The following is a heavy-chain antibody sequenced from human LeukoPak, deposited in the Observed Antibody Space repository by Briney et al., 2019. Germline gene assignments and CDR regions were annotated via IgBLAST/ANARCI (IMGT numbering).Heavy chain of an antibody. D-gene: IGHD2-2*01. CDR2: ISGSGGST. Sequence: GGSLRLSCAASGFTFSSYAMSWVRQAPGKGLEWVSAISGSGGSTYYADSVKGRFTISRDNSKNTLYLQMNSLRAEDTAVYYCARGLSDIVVVPAANTGLMRTKYYSGMDVWDQGTTVTVSS. J-gene: IGHJ6*02. CDR1: GFTFSSYA. V-gene: IGHV3-23*01. CDR3: ARGLSDIVVVPAANTGLMRTKYYSGMDV.